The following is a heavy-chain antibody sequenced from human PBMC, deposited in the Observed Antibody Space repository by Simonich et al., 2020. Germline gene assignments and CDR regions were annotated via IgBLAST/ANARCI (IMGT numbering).Heavy chain of an antibody. V-gene: IGHV4-59*08. D-gene: IGHD5-12*01. J-gene: IGHJ4*02. CDR1: GGSISSYY. CDR3: ARHDRWLQFYFDY. CDR2: IYYSGRT. Sequence: QVQLQESGPGLVKPSETLSLTCTVSGGSISSYYWSWIRQPPGKGLGWIGYIYYSGRTNHNPSLKSRVTISVDTSKNQFSLKLSSVTAAETAVYYCARHDRWLQFYFDYWGQGTLVTVSS.